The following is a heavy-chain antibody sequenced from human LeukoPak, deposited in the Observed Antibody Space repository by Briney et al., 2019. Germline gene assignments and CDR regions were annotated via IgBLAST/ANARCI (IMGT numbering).Heavy chain of an antibody. CDR2: ISAYSGHT. Sequence: ASVKVSCKASGYTFTNYGINWVRQAPGQGLEWMAWISAYSGHTNYAQKLQDRVTLTTDTSTSTAYMELRSLRSDDTAVYYCARGSYDCLTAARASGFDIWGQGTMVTVSS. J-gene: IGHJ3*02. CDR1: GYTFTNYG. D-gene: IGHD3-9*01. CDR3: ARGSYDCLTAARASGFDI. V-gene: IGHV1-18*01.